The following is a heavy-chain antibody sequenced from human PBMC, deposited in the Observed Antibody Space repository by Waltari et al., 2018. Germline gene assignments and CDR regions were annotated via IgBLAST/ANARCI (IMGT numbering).Heavy chain of an antibody. J-gene: IGHJ6*02. CDR1: GYTFTGYY. Sequence: QVQLVQSGAEVKKPGASVKVSCKASGYTFTGYYMHWVRQAPGQGLEWRGGTNANAGGTNHAHTFQGRVTMTRDTSISTAYMKRSRLRSDDTAVYYCARSGITIFGVVRYGMDVWGQGTTVTVSS. V-gene: IGHV1-2*07. CDR3: ARSGITIFGVVRYGMDV. CDR2: TNANAGGT. D-gene: IGHD3-3*01.